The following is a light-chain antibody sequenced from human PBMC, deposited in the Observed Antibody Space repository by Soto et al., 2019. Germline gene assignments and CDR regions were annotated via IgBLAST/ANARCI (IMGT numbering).Light chain of an antibody. CDR1: QSVSSSY. V-gene: IGKV3-20*01. Sequence: GGIAALSCRASQSVSSSYLAWYQQKPGQAPRLLIYGASSRATGIPDRFSGSGSGTDFTLTISSLQPDYFATYYCQRYNSYSEAFGQGTKVDIK. CDR2: GAS. CDR3: QRYNSYSEA. J-gene: IGKJ1*01.